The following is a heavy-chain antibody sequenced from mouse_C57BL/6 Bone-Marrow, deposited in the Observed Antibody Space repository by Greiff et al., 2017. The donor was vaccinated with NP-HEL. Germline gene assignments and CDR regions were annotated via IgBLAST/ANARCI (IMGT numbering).Heavy chain of an antibody. CDR2: ISDGGSYT. J-gene: IGHJ1*03. V-gene: IGHV5-4*03. Sequence: EVKVVESGGGLVKPGGSLKLSCAASGFTFSSYAMSWVRQTPEKRLEWVATISDGGSYTYYPDNVKGRFTISRDNAKNNLYLQMSHLKSEDTAMYYCARVIYYDPYFDVWGTGTTVTVSS. CDR3: ARVIYYDPYFDV. D-gene: IGHD2-4*01. CDR1: GFTFSSYA.